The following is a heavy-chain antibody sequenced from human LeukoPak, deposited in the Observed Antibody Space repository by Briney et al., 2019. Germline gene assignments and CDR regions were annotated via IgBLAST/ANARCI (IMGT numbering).Heavy chain of an antibody. D-gene: IGHD3-22*01. CDR3: AKVAAYYYDSSGYYYFDY. CDR1: GFTFSSYG. Sequence: GGSLRLSCAASGFTFSSYGMHWVRQAPGEGLEWVAFIRYDGSNKYYADSVKGRFTISRDNSKNTLYLQMNSLRAEDTAVYYCAKVAAYYYDSSGYYYFDYWGQGTLVTASS. V-gene: IGHV3-30*02. CDR2: IRYDGSNK. J-gene: IGHJ4*02.